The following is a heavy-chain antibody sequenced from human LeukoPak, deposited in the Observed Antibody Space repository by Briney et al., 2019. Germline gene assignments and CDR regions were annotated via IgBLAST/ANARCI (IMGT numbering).Heavy chain of an antibody. J-gene: IGHJ6*02. D-gene: IGHD2-2*01. CDR2: ICYSGST. Sequence: SETLSLTCTVSGGSISSSSYYWGWIRQPPGKGLEWIGSICYSGSTYYNPSLKSRVTISVDTSKNQFSLKLSSVTAADTAVYYCARLSVDCSSTSCYFYYYYGMDVWGQGTTVTVSS. CDR3: ARLSVDCSSTSCYFYYYYGMDV. CDR1: GGSISSSSYY. V-gene: IGHV4-39*01.